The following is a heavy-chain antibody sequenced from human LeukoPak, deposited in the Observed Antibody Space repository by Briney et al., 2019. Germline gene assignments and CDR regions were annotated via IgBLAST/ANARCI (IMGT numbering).Heavy chain of an antibody. J-gene: IGHJ4*02. CDR1: GFTFSNYW. Sequence: GGSLRLSCAASGFTFSNYWMSWVRQAPGKGLEWVSAISGSGGSTYYADSVKGRFTISRDNSKNTLYLQMNSLRAEDTAVYYCARPMGYSYGPVEYWGQGAMVTVSS. D-gene: IGHD5-18*01. CDR3: ARPMGYSYGPVEY. V-gene: IGHV3-23*01. CDR2: ISGSGGST.